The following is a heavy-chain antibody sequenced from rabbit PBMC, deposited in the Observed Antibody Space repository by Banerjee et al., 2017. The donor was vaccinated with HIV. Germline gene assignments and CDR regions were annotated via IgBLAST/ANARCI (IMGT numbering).Heavy chain of an antibody. D-gene: IGHD8-1*01. V-gene: IGHV1S45*01. CDR3: ARMGGSSYYMGSYFNL. Sequence: QEQLEESGGDLVQPEGSLTLTCTASGFSFSSSYYMSWVRQAPGKGLEWVACIDAGGSGGSHYASWAKGRFTISKTSSTTVTLQMTSLTAADTATYFCARMGGSSYYMGSYFNLWGPGTLVTVS. CDR1: GFSFSSSYY. CDR2: IDAGGSGGS. J-gene: IGHJ4*01.